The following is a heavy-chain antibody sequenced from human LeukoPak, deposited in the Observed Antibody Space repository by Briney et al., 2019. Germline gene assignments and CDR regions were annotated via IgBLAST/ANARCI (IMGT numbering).Heavy chain of an antibody. CDR3: ARAPLSGTYYTDAFDI. V-gene: IGHV4-4*02. J-gene: IGHJ3*02. CDR1: GGSISTNNW. CDR2: IHHSGST. D-gene: IGHD1-26*01. Sequence: SETLSLTCAVSGGSISTNNWWTWVRQPPGKGLEWIGEIHHSGSTDYNPSLKSRFTISPDKSKNQFSLTLTSVTAADTAVYFCARAPLSGTYYTDAFDIWGQGTMVTVSS.